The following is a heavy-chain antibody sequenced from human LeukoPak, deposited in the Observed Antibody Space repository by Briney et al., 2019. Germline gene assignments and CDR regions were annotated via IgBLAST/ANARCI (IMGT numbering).Heavy chain of an antibody. J-gene: IGHJ5*02. Sequence: SETLSLTCTVSGASISSHYWSWIRQSPGKGLEWIGYISYSGITNYNPSLKSRVTISVDTSKNHFSLRLSSVTAADTAVYYCASRAHCSGGSCYGNWFDPWGLGTLVTVSS. CDR1: GASISSHY. CDR3: ASRAHCSGGSCYGNWFDP. CDR2: ISYSGIT. D-gene: IGHD2-15*01. V-gene: IGHV4-59*11.